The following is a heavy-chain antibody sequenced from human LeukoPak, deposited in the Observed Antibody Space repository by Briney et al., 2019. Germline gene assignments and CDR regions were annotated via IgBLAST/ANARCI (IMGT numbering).Heavy chain of an antibody. CDR3: TTDSSGYFYDAFDI. Sequence: GGSLRLSCAASGFTFSNAWMSWVRQAPGKGLEWVGRIKSKTDGGTTDYAAPVKGRFTISRDDSKNTPYLQMNSLKTEDTAVYYCTTDSSGYFYDAFDIWGQGTMVTVSS. J-gene: IGHJ3*02. CDR1: GFTFSNAW. D-gene: IGHD3-22*01. CDR2: IKSKTDGGTT. V-gene: IGHV3-15*01.